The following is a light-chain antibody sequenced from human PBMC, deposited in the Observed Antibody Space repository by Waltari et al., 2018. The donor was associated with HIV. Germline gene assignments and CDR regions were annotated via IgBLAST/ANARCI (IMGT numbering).Light chain of an antibody. CDR3: QQYGNSLIT. CDR1: QSVSSTY. CDR2: GAS. Sequence: VFTQSPGTLSLSPGERATLSCRASQSVSSTYLAWYQQTPGQAPRLLIYGASSRATGIPDRFSGSESGTDFTLAISRVEPEDFAAYYCQQYGNSLITFGQGTRLAIK. V-gene: IGKV3-20*01. J-gene: IGKJ5*01.